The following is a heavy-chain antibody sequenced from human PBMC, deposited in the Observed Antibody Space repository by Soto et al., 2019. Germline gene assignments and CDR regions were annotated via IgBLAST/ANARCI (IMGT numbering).Heavy chain of an antibody. CDR2: IYYSGST. J-gene: IGHJ5*02. Sequence: PSETLSLTCTVSGGSINSSSYYWGWIRQPPGKGLEWIGSIYYSGSTYYNPSLKSRVTISVDTSKNQFSLKLSSVTAADTAVYYCARHGYCSSTSCRTTNWFDPWGQGTLVTVSS. CDR3: ARHGYCSSTSCRTTNWFDP. CDR1: GGSINSSSYY. V-gene: IGHV4-39*01. D-gene: IGHD2-2*01.